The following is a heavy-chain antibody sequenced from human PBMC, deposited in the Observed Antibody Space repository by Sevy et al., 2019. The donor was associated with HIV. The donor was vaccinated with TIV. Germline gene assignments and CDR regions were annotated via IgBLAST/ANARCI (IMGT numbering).Heavy chain of an antibody. CDR1: GFTFSSYA. CDR3: ARESIGAVGDFDY. J-gene: IGHJ4*02. Sequence: GGSLRLSCAASGFTFSSYAMHWVRQAPGKGLEWVAVISYDGSNKYYADSVKGRFTISRDNSKNTLYLQMNSLRAEDTAVYYCARESIGAVGDFDYWGQGTLVTVSS. V-gene: IGHV3-30*04. D-gene: IGHD6-13*01. CDR2: ISYDGSNK.